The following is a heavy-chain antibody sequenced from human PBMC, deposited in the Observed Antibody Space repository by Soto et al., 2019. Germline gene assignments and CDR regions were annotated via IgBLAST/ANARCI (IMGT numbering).Heavy chain of an antibody. CDR3: VKDRYIDY. D-gene: IGHD2-2*02. CDR1: GFTLSSYA. CDR2: ISSDGRPT. Sequence: LRLSCSVSGFTLSSYAMHWVRQAPGKGLEYVSSISSDGRPTYYTESVKGRFTISRDNSKNTLSLQMSSLRPEDTAIYYCVKDRYIDYWGQGTLVTVSS. J-gene: IGHJ4*02. V-gene: IGHV3-64D*06.